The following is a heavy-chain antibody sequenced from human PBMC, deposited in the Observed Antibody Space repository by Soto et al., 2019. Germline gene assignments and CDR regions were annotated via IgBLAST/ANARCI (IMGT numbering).Heavy chain of an antibody. CDR1: GGSVSIGSFH. CDR3: ARIGGWYDIDF. J-gene: IGHJ4*02. V-gene: IGHV4-61*01. Sequence: SETLSLTRSVSGGSVSIGSFHWSCIRQSPGKGLQFIGSIFYNGTANYSPSLKNRVSISIDTSQSQFFLQLISVAAADTAVYYCARIGGWYDIDFWGQGSLVTVSS. D-gene: IGHD6-19*01. CDR2: IFYNGTA.